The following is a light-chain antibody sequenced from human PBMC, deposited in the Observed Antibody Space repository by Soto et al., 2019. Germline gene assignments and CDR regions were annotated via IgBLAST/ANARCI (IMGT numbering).Light chain of an antibody. J-gene: IGLJ1*01. CDR3: CSYAGSYTFV. CDR1: SSDVGGYNY. CDR2: DVS. V-gene: IGLV2-11*01. Sequence: QSALTQPRSVSGSPGQSVTISCTGTSSDVGGYNYVSWYQQHPGKAPKLMIYDVSERPSGVPDRFSGSKSGNTASLTISGLLAEDEADYYCCSYAGSYTFVFGTGTKVT.